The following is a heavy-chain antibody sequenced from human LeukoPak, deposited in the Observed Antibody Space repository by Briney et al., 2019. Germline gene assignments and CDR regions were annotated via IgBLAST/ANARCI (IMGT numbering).Heavy chain of an antibody. CDR3: ARDYYDSSGRYYFDY. D-gene: IGHD3-22*01. CDR2: IYTSGST. CDR1: GGSISSYY. J-gene: IGHJ4*02. V-gene: IGHV4-4*07. Sequence: PSETLSLTCTVSGGSISSYYWSWIRQPAGKGLEWIGRIYTSGSTNYNPSLKSRVTMSVDTSKNQFPLKLSSVTAADTAVYYCARDYYDSSGRYYFDYWGQGTLVTVSS.